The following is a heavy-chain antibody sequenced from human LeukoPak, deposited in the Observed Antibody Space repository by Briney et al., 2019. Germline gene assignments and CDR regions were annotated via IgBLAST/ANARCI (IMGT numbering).Heavy chain of an antibody. CDR1: GFTFDDYA. V-gene: IGHV3-9*01. J-gene: IGHJ6*02. Sequence: GGSLRLSCAASGFTFDDYAMHWVRQAPGKGLEWVSGISWNSGSIGYADSVKGRFTISRDNAKNSLYLQMNSLRAEDTALYYCAKDRGYGYYYYGMDVWGQGTTVTVSS. CDR3: AKDRGYGYYYYGMDV. D-gene: IGHD3-16*01. CDR2: ISWNSGSI.